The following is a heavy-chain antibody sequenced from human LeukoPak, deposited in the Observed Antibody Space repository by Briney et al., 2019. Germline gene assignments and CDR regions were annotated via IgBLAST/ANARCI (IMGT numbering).Heavy chain of an antibody. J-gene: IGHJ6*04. D-gene: IGHD4-23*01. V-gene: IGHV3-64*01. Sequence: GRSLRLSSAASGFTLSSHGMDWVRQAPGKGLEYVSDSSSNWGSTYYAKAVKGRFTITGNNSKNMLYLQMGNLRAEDMAVYYCARGVNSMDVWGKGTTVTVSS. CDR3: ARGVNSMDV. CDR2: SSSNWGST. CDR1: GFTLSSHG.